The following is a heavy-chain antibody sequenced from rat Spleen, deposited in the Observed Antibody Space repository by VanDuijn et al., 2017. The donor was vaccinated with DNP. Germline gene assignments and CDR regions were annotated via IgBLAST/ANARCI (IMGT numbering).Heavy chain of an antibody. Sequence: EVQLVESGGGLVQPGRSLKLSCAASGFTFSDFNMAWVRQAPKKGLEWVATISYDGSTTDYRDSVKGRFTLSRDNARTTLFLQMDSLRSEDTATYYCVTRNFDYNYFEYWGQGVIVTVSS. CDR1: GFTFSDFN. D-gene: IGHD1-2*01. CDR3: VTRNFDYNYFEY. V-gene: IGHV5-7*01. CDR2: ISYDGSTT. J-gene: IGHJ2*01.